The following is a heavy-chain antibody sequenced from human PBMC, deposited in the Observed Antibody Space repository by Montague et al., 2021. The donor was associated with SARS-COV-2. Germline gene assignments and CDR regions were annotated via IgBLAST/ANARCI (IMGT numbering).Heavy chain of an antibody. V-gene: IGHV2-5*01. CDR3: AHKQSGWPIEFGF. J-gene: IGHJ4*02. CDR1: GFSLNTSGVG. D-gene: IGHD6-19*01. Sequence: PALVKPTQTLTLTCSFSGFSLNTSGVGVGWIRQPPGKALECLALIYWNDAKRYVPSLKSRLTVTKDTSKNQVVLTMTNMDTVDTATYFCAHKQSGWPIEFGFWGQGTLVTVSS. CDR2: IYWNDAK.